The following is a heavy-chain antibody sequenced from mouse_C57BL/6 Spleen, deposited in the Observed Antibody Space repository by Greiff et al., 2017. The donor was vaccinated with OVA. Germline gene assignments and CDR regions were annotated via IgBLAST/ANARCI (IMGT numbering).Heavy chain of an antibody. Sequence: EVKLQESGGGLVQPGGSLSLSCAASGFTFTDYYMSWVRQPPGKALEWLGFIRNKANGYTTEYSASVKGRFTISRDNSQSILYLQMNALRAEDSATYYCARSYDGRYFDYWGQGTTLTVSS. V-gene: IGHV7-3*01. D-gene: IGHD2-3*01. J-gene: IGHJ2*01. CDR3: ARSYDGRYFDY. CDR1: GFTFTDYY. CDR2: IRNKANGYTT.